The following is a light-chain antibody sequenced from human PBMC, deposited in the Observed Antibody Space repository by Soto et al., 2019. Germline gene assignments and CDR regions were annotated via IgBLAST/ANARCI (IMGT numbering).Light chain of an antibody. J-gene: IGLJ3*02. CDR3: HVLDKSPDHVGV. V-gene: IGLV3-21*02. Sequence: SYVLTQPPSVSVAPGQTATISCGGTNIAAKRAHWYQEKPGQAPVLVLYDDSDRPSGIPERFSGSNSGNTATLTISGVEARDEADYYGHVLDKSPDHVGVFGGGTTLTVL. CDR1: NIAAKR. CDR2: DDS.